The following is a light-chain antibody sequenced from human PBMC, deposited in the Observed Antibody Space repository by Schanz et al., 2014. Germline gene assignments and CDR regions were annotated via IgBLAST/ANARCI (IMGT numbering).Light chain of an antibody. V-gene: IGLV1-44*01. J-gene: IGLJ2*01. CDR3: AAWDDSLSVPL. CDR1: SSNIGSNT. CDR2: SNN. Sequence: QSVLTQPPSASGTPGQRVTISCSGSSSNIGSNTVNWYQQLPGTAPKLLIYSNNQRPSGVPDRFSGSKSGTSASLAISGLQSEDEADYYCAAWDDSLSVPLFGGGTKVTVL.